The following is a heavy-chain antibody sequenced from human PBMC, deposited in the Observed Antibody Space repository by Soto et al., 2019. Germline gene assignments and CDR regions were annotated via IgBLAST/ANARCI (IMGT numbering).Heavy chain of an antibody. CDR3: VRVYDFWSGYYPNY. CDR1: GFTFSSYW. CDR2: INSDGSNT. Sequence: GGSLRLSCAASGFTFSSYWMHWVRQAPGKGLVWVSRINSDGSNTNYADSVKGRFTISRDNAKNTLYLQMNSLRAEDTAVYYCVRVYDFWSGYYPNYWGQGTLVTVSS. J-gene: IGHJ4*02. D-gene: IGHD3-3*01. V-gene: IGHV3-74*01.